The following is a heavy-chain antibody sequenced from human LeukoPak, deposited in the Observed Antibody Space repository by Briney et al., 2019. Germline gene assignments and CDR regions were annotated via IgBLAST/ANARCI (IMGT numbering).Heavy chain of an antibody. J-gene: IGHJ5*02. CDR3: SSSNMDLNWFDP. CDR2: IIPIFGTA. D-gene: IGHD2-2*01. Sequence: SVKVSCKASGGTFSSYAISWVRQAPGQGLEWMGGIIPIFGTANYAQKFQGRVTITADESTSTAYMELSSLRSEDTAVYYCSSSNMDLNWFDPWGQGTLVTVSS. CDR1: GGTFSSYA. V-gene: IGHV1-69*13.